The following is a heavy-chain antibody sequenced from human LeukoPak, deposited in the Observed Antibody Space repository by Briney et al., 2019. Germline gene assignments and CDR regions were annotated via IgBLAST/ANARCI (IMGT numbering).Heavy chain of an antibody. Sequence: GGSLRLSCAASGFTFSSYSMNWVRQAPGKGLEWVSSISSSSSYIYCADSVKGRFTISRDNAKNSLYLQMNSLRAEDTAVYYCARDNAYDYYYYGMDVWGKGTTVTVSS. J-gene: IGHJ6*04. CDR3: ARDNAYDYYYYGMDV. D-gene: IGHD5-12*01. CDR1: GFTFSSYS. CDR2: ISSSSSYI. V-gene: IGHV3-21*01.